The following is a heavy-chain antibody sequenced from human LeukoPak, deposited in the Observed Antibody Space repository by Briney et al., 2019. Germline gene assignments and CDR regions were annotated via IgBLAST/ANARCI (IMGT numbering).Heavy chain of an antibody. CDR1: GYTFTSYD. CDR2: INPNSGGT. D-gene: IGHD6-13*01. Sequence: GASVKVSCKASGYTFTSYDINWVRQAPGQGLEWMGWINPNSGGTNYAQKFQGRVTMTRDTSISTAYMELSRLRSDDTAVYYCAAAGYMDAFDIWGQGTMVTVSS. J-gene: IGHJ3*02. V-gene: IGHV1-2*02. CDR3: AAAGYMDAFDI.